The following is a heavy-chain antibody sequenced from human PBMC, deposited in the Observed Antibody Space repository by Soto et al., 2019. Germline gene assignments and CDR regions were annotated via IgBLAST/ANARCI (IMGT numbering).Heavy chain of an antibody. J-gene: IGHJ4*02. CDR2: ISDSGGST. Sequence: LRLSCGASGFTFSSYAMSWVRQAPGKGLEWVSAISDSGGSTYYADSMKGRFTISRDNSKNTLYLQMNSLRAEDTAIYYCAKDLTSTSRTPELWGQGTLVTVSS. D-gene: IGHD2-2*01. CDR1: GFTFSSYA. CDR3: AKDLTSTSRTPEL. V-gene: IGHV3-23*01.